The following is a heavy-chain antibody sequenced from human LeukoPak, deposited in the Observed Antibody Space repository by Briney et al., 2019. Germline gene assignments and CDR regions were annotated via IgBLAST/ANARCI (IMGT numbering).Heavy chain of an antibody. CDR2: ISAYNGNT. D-gene: IGHD2-21*02. CDR3: AREAYCGGDCYSIDY. J-gene: IGHJ4*02. Sequence: EASVKVSCKASGYTFTSYGISWVRQAPGQGLEWMGWISAYNGNTNYAQKFQGRVTITADKSTSTAYMELSSLRSEDTAVYYCAREAYCGGDCYSIDYWGQGTLVTVSS. V-gene: IGHV1-18*01. CDR1: GYTFTSYG.